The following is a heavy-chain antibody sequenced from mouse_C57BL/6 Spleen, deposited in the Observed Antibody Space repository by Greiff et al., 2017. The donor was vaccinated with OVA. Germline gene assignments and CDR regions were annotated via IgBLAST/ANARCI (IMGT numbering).Heavy chain of an antibody. CDR1: GYAFTNYL. CDR3: ARDYGSRGYVDY. Sequence: VQLQQSGAELVRPGTSVKVSCKASGYAFTNYLIEWVKQRPGQGLEWIGVINPGSGGTNYNEKFKGKATLTADKSSSTAYMQLSSLTSEVSAVYFCARDYGSRGYVDYWGQGTTLTVSS. J-gene: IGHJ2*01. D-gene: IGHD1-1*01. CDR2: INPGSGGT. V-gene: IGHV1-54*01.